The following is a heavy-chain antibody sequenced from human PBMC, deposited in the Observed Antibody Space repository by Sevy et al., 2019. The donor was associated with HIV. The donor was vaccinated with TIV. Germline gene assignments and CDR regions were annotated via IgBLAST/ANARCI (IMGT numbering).Heavy chain of an antibody. D-gene: IGHD2-15*01. Sequence: ATVKVSCKASGYTFATYKSSWVRQAPGQGLEWMGWISPNNGNTNYTQNFQGRVTMTTDTSTNADFLDLMRLRSDDAAVYDCARGGDVVGVPATGKEHFDFWGQGTLVTVSS. CDR1: GYTFATYK. CDR3: ARGGDVVGVPATGKEHFDF. V-gene: IGHV1-18*04. CDR2: ISPNNGNT. J-gene: IGHJ4*02.